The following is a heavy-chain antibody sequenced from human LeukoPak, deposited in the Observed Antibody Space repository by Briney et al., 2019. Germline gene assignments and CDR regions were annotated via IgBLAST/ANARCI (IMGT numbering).Heavy chain of an antibody. V-gene: IGHV1-69*06. J-gene: IGHJ4*02. D-gene: IGHD3-10*01. CDR3: ARAYYGSRIPLDY. Sequence: SVKLSFKASAGTFSSYAISWLRQPPGQGLEWMGGIIPIFGTANNEQKFQVRVTITAAKYKSTAYMELSSLRSEHTAVYYCARAYYGSRIPLDYWGQRTLVPVS. CDR1: AGTFSSYA. CDR2: IIPIFGTA.